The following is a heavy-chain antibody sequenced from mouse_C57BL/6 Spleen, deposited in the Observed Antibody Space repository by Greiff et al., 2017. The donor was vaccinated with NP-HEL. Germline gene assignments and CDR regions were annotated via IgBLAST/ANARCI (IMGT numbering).Heavy chain of an antibody. CDR1: GYTFTSYG. V-gene: IGHV1-81*01. D-gene: IGHD1-1*01. J-gene: IGHJ2*01. CDR2: IYPRSGNT. Sequence: QVQLKQSGAELARPGASVKLSCKASGYTFTSYGISWVKQRTGQGLEWIGEIYPRSGNTYYNEKFKGKATLTADKSSSTAYMELRSLTSEDSAVYFCARLDTTVSYYFDYWGQGTTLTVSS. CDR3: ARLDTTVSYYFDY.